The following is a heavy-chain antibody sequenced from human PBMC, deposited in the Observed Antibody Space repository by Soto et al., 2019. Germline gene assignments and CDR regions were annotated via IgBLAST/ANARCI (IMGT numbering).Heavy chain of an antibody. CDR3: ARELPEDSSSWYYYYYSGMDV. D-gene: IGHD6-13*01. J-gene: IGHJ6*02. CDR1: GYTCTGYY. V-gene: IGHV1-2*02. Sequence: GASVKVSCKASGYTCTGYYMHWVRQAPGQGLEWMGWINPNSGGTNYAQKFQGRVTMTRDTSISTAYMELSRLRSDDTAVYYCARELPEDSSSWYYYYYSGMDVWGQGTTVTVSS. CDR2: INPNSGGT.